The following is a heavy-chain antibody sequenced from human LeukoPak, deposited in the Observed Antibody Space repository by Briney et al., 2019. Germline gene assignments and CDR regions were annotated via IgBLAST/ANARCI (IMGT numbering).Heavy chain of an antibody. D-gene: IGHD1-26*01. CDR2: DSLARQT. Sequence: PSGTLSLTCDVSGGSISNTNLWSGVRQPPEQGLEGIGEDSLARQTNYDPALHGRVTMSLDESSNQLSLQLTSVTAADTDIYYCPRESGAFCPFGYWGEGKLVIVPS. V-gene: IGHV4-4*02. CDR1: GGSISNTNL. CDR3: PRESGAFCPFGY. J-gene: IGHJ4*02.